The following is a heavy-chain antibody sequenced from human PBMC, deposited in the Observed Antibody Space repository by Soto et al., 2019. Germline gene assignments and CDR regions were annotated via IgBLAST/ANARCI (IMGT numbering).Heavy chain of an antibody. Sequence: PGESLKISCKGSGYSFTSYWIGWVRQMPGKGLEWMGIIYPGDSDTRYSPSFQGQVTISADKSISTAYLQWSSLKASDTAMYYCARSGCSGRSCYFDYYYYYGMDVWGQGTTVTVSS. CDR3: ARSGCSGRSCYFDYYYYYGMDV. V-gene: IGHV5-51*01. CDR1: GYSFTSYW. J-gene: IGHJ6*02. D-gene: IGHD2-15*01. CDR2: IYPGDSDT.